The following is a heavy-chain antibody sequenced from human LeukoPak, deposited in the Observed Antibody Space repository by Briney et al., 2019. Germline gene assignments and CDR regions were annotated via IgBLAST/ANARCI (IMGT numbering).Heavy chain of an antibody. Sequence: GGSLRLSCAASGFASGFTFSSYAMSWVRQAPGEGLEWVASINGRAATTYYADSVKGRFTISRDNSKNTLYLQMNSLRPEDAAVYFCASSRGYSDYDSDYWGQGTLVTVSS. V-gene: IGHV3-23*01. D-gene: IGHD5-12*01. CDR2: INGRAATT. CDR1: GFTFSSYA. J-gene: IGHJ4*02. CDR3: ASSRGYSDYDSDY.